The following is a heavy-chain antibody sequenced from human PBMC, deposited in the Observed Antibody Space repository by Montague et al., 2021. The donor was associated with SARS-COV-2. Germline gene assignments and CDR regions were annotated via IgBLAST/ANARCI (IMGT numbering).Heavy chain of an antibody. V-gene: IGHV4-59*13. CDR1: GDSIRSYH. Sequence: SETLSLTCTVSGDSIRSYHWAWIRQPPGKGLEWIGRISDSGRTXXXPSXXXRVTISVDTSKNQFFLNLRSMIAADTAIYYCTRDRGIAAADNYYYGMDVWGQGTTVTVSS. CDR2: ISDSGRT. J-gene: IGHJ6*02. CDR3: TRDRGIAAADNYYYGMDV. D-gene: IGHD6-13*01.